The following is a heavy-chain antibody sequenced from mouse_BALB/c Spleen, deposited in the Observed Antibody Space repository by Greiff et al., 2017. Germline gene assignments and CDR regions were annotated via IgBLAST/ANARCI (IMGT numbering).Heavy chain of an antibody. CDR3: ARDGGGPFDY. CDR2: ISYDGSN. V-gene: IGHV3-6*02. D-gene: IGHD1-1*02. CDR1: GYSITSGYY. J-gene: IGHJ2*01. Sequence: EVKLEESGPGLVKPSQSLSLTCSVTGYSITSGYYWNWIRQFPGNKLEWMGYISYDGSNNYNPSLKNRISITRDTSKNQFFLKLNSVTTEDTATYYCARDGGGPFDYWGQGTTLTVSS.